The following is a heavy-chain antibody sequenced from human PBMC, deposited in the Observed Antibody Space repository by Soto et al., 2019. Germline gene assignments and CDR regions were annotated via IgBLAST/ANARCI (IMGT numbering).Heavy chain of an antibody. J-gene: IGHJ4*02. D-gene: IGHD2-15*01. Sequence: SETLSLTCTVSAGSISSHFWNWIRQPPGKGLEWIGYIYDSGSTKYNPSLKSRVTISVDMSKNQFSLNLTSVAAADTAVYYCARGHRYCSGGSCYLFDYWGQGTLVTISS. V-gene: IGHV4-59*11. CDR1: AGSISSHF. CDR3: ARGHRYCSGGSCYLFDY. CDR2: IYDSGST.